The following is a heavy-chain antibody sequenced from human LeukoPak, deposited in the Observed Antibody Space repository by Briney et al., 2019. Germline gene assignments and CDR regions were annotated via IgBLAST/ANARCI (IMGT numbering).Heavy chain of an antibody. CDR2: ISAYNGNT. CDR1: GYTFTSYD. D-gene: IGHD5-24*01. Sequence: ASVTVSCKASGYTFTSYDFRWVRQAPGQGLEWMGWISAYNGNTNYAQKFQGRVTMTTDTSTSTGYMELRSLRSDDTAVYYCARGLQETLAWLKALSAFDIWGQGTMVTVSS. CDR3: ARGLQETLAWLKALSAFDI. J-gene: IGHJ3*02. V-gene: IGHV1-18*01.